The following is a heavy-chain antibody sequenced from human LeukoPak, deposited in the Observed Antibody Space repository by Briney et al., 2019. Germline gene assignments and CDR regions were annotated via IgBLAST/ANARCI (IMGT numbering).Heavy chain of an antibody. Sequence: PGGSLRLSCAASGFTFSSYAMSWVRQAPGKGREWVSAISGSGGSTYYADSVKGRFTISRDNSKNTLYLQMNSLRAEDTAVYYCAKAKWELLTFFDYWGQGTLVTVSS. CDR1: GFTFSSYA. V-gene: IGHV3-23*01. D-gene: IGHD1-26*01. CDR3: AKAKWELLTFFDY. CDR2: ISGSGGST. J-gene: IGHJ4*02.